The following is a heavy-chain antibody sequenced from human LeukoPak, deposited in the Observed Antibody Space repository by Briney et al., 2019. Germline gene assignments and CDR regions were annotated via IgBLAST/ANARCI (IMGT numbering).Heavy chain of an antibody. Sequence: GGSLRLSCASSGFTFNIYAMYGAGQAPGNGMEWVSGILGSGDSSHYAHSVQGRHTISRDNSKNTVYLQMNSLRPEDTAVYYCAKTTTGYSSGRYPGWPVDYWGQGTLVTVSS. D-gene: IGHD6-19*01. CDR2: ILGSGDSS. J-gene: IGHJ4*02. V-gene: IGHV3-23*01. CDR1: GFTFNIYA. CDR3: AKTTTGYSSGRYPGWPVDY.